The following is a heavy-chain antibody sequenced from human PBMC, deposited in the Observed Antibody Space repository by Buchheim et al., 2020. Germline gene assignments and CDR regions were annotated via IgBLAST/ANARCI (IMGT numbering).Heavy chain of an antibody. CDR1: GGSFSGYY. CDR3: ARGRHYYGSGSYYRRHWFDP. V-gene: IGHV4-34*01. Sequence: QVQLQQWGAGLLKPSETLSLTCAVYGGSFSGYYWSWIRQPPGKGLEWIEEINHSGSTNYNPSLKSRVTISVDTSKNQFSLKLSSVTAADTAVYYCARGRHYYGSGSYYRRHWFDPWGQGTL. D-gene: IGHD3-10*01. J-gene: IGHJ5*02. CDR2: INHSGST.